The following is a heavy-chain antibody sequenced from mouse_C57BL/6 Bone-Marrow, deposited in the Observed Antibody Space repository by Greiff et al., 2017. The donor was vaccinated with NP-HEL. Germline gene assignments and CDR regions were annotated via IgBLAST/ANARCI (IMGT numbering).Heavy chain of an antibody. V-gene: IGHV10-1*01. Sequence: EVMLVESGGGLVQPKGSLKLSCAASRFSFNTYAMNWVRQAPGKGLEWVARIRSKSNNYATYYADSVKDRFTISRDDSESMLYLQMNNLKTEDTAMYYCVRQTFITTVVENFDYWGQGTTLTVSS. CDR3: VRQTFITTVVENFDY. D-gene: IGHD1-1*01. J-gene: IGHJ2*01. CDR2: IRSKSNNYAT. CDR1: RFSFNTYA.